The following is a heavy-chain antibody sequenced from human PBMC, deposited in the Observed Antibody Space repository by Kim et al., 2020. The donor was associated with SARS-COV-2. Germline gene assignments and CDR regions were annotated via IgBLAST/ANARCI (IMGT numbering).Heavy chain of an antibody. Sequence: ADSVTGRFTISRDNSKNTLYLQMNSLRAEDTAVYYCAKAGMVRGVTTRAYWGQGTLVTVSS. CDR3: AKAGMVRGVTTRAY. V-gene: IGHV3-23*01. D-gene: IGHD3-10*01. J-gene: IGHJ4*02.